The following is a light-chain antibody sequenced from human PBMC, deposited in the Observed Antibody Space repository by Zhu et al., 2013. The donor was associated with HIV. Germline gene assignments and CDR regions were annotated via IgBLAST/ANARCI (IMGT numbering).Light chain of an antibody. CDR1: QDISSF. J-gene: IGKJ1*01. V-gene: IGKV1-8*01. Sequence: AIRVTQSPSSFSASTGDRVTITCRASQDISSFLAWYQQKPGKAPKLLIYAASTLQSGVPSRFSGSGSGTDFTLTISCLQSDDFGAYYCQQYNGYSWTFGQGTKVEIK. CDR3: QQYNGYSWT. CDR2: AAS.